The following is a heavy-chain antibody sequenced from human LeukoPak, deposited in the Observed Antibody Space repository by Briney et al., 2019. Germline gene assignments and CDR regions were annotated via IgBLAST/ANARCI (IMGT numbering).Heavy chain of an antibody. V-gene: IGHV4-59*12. Sequence: SETLSLTCTVSGGSISSYYWSWIRQPAGKGLEWIGYIFHSGSAHYNASLQNRVTISIDRDRSQFFLRLKSVTAADTAVYYCVRPRSPGIPSADALDIWGRGTMVTVSS. J-gene: IGHJ3*02. D-gene: IGHD6-6*01. CDR1: GGSISSYY. CDR2: IFHSGSA. CDR3: VRPRSPGIPSADALDI.